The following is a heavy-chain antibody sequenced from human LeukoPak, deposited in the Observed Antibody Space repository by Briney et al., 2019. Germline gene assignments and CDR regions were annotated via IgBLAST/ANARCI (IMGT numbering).Heavy chain of an antibody. D-gene: IGHD3-10*01. Sequence: QPGGSLRLSCAASGFTVSSNYMSWVRQAPGKGLEWVSVIYSGGSTYYADSVKGRLTISRDNSKNTLYLQMNSLRAEDTAVYYCASGSGSYRTPYYYMDVWGTGTTVTVSS. CDR1: GFTVSSNY. CDR2: IYSGGST. J-gene: IGHJ6*03. CDR3: ASGSGSYRTPYYYMDV. V-gene: IGHV3-53*01.